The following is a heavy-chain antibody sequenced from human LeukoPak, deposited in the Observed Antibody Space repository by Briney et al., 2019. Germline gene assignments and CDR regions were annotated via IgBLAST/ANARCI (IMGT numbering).Heavy chain of an antibody. CDR2: IRSKSYSYAT. CDR3: TPGGVDF. J-gene: IGHJ4*02. CDR1: GFIFSGSA. V-gene: IGHV3-73*01. Sequence: GGSLRLSCAASGFIFSGSAMHWVPQTSGKGLEWVGHIRSKSYSYATGYAASVTGRFTISRDDSRNTAYLQMDSLKTEDTAVYYCTPGGVDFWGQGTLVTVSS.